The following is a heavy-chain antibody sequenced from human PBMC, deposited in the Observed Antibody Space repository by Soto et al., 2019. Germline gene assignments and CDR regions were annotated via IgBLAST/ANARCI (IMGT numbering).Heavy chain of an antibody. CDR2: ISAYNGNT. J-gene: IGHJ6*03. CDR1: GYSFTNYG. V-gene: IGHV1-18*01. CDR3: ARDRGVAPPVAGNTHYYYYMDV. D-gene: IGHD6-19*01. Sequence: QDQLVQSGVEVKKPGASVKVSCKASGYSFTNYGITWVRQAPGQGFEWMGWISAYNGNTNYAQKFQGRVTMTTDASPSTAYLELRILRSDDTAVYYCARDRGVAPPVAGNTHYYYYMDVWGKGTTVTVSS.